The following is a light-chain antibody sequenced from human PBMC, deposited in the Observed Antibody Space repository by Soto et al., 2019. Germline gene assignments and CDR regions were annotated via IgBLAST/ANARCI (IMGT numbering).Light chain of an antibody. J-gene: IGKJ1*01. V-gene: IGKV1-9*01. CDR1: YDISSS. CDR2: DSS. CDR3: HQYQSFTT. Sequence: DIQLTQSPSFLSASVEDRVTISCRASYDISSSLAWYQQEPGKPPKLLIYDSSTLQTGVPSRFTGSGSGTEFTLTITNLQPEDFATYFCHQYQSFTTFGPGTRV.